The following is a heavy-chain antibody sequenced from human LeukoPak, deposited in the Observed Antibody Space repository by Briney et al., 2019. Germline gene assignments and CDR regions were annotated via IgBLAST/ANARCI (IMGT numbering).Heavy chain of an antibody. D-gene: IGHD3-10*01. J-gene: IGHJ4*02. CDR1: GFTFSSYA. CDR3: AKDHRYYYGSGSPTYDY. V-gene: IGHV3-23*01. CDR2: ISGSGGST. Sequence: GGSLRLSCAASGFTFSSYAMSWVRQAPGKGLEWGSAISGSGGSTYYADSVKGRFTISRDNSKNTLYLQMNSLRAEDTAVYYCAKDHRYYYGSGSPTYDYWGQGTLVTVSS.